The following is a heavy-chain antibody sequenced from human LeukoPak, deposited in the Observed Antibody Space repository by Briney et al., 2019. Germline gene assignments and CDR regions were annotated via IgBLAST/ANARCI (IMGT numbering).Heavy chain of an antibody. J-gene: IGHJ4*02. CDR3: ARERARRDGYNLPRPGGY. V-gene: IGHV3-30-3*01. CDR2: ISYDGSNK. D-gene: IGHD5-24*01. Sequence: GGSLRLSCAASGFTFSSYAMHWVRQAPGKGLEWVAVISYDGSNKYYADSVKGRFTISRDNSKNTLYLQMNSLRAEDTAVYYRARERARRDGYNLPRPGGYWGQGTLVTVSS. CDR1: GFTFSSYA.